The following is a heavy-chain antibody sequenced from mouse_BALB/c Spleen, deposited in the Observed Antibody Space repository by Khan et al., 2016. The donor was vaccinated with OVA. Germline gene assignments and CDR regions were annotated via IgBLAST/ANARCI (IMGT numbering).Heavy chain of an antibody. Sequence: EVELVESGPGLVKPSQSLSLTCTVTGYSITSDYAWNWIRQFPGNKLEWLGYISYSGSTTYNPSLRSRISITRDTSKNQFFLQLNSVTTEDTATYDCARGLRRWYFDVWGAGTTVTVSS. CDR3: ARGLRRWYFDV. D-gene: IGHD2-2*01. CDR1: GYSITSDYA. V-gene: IGHV3-2*02. CDR2: ISYSGST. J-gene: IGHJ1*01.